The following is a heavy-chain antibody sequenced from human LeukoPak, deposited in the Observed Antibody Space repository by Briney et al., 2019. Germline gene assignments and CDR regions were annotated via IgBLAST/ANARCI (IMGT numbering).Heavy chain of an antibody. Sequence: GGSLRLSCAASGFIFGAYWMTWVRQAPGKGLEWVGNIKQDGSEQYYMDSVKGRFTISRDNAKKSLFLQMNSLTAEDTGLYYCAKDSSQGGDYLDSWGQGTLVTVSS. V-gene: IGHV3-7*01. CDR1: GFIFGAYW. CDR2: IKQDGSEQ. CDR3: AKDSSQGGDYLDS. D-gene: IGHD3-16*01. J-gene: IGHJ4*02.